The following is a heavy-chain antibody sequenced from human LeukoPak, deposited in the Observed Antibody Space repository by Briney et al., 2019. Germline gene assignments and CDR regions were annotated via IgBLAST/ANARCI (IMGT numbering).Heavy chain of an antibody. Sequence: ASVKVSCKASGYTFTSYDINWVRQATGQGLEWMGWMNPNSGNTGYAQKFQGRVTITRNTSISTAYMELSSLRSEDTAVYYCARDRRDTAMVNIDYWGQGTLVTVSS. CDR1: GYTFTSYD. D-gene: IGHD5-18*01. J-gene: IGHJ4*02. CDR3: ARDRRDTAMVNIDY. V-gene: IGHV1-8*03. CDR2: MNPNSGNT.